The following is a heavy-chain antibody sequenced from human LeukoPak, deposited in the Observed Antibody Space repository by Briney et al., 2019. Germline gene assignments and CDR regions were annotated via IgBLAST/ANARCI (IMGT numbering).Heavy chain of an antibody. CDR3: TTKVIRGNSGDDYDD. J-gene: IGHJ4*02. D-gene: IGHD5-12*01. Sequence: GGSLRLSCAASGVTFSSYSMHWVHQAPGKGLEWVALISSDGNDKLYGDSVKGRFTISRDDSKSTLYLQMNSLRAEDTAVYYCTTKVIRGNSGDDYDDWGQGTLVTVSS. CDR1: GVTFSSYS. V-gene: IGHV3-30*03. CDR2: ISSDGNDK.